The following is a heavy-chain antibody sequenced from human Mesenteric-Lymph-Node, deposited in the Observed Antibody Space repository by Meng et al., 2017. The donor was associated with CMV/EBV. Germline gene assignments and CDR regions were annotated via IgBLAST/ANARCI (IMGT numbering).Heavy chain of an antibody. CDR1: GGSINSHY. CDR2: FYYTGYT. CDR3: ATGTYYCSSTSCYPDV. J-gene: IGHJ6*02. Sequence: GSLRLSCTVSGGSINSHYWSWIRQPPGKGLEWIGYFYYTGYTNYNPSLKSRATISADTSKNQFSLKLSSVTAADTAVYYCATGTYYCSSTSCYPDVWGQGTTVTVSS. D-gene: IGHD2-2*01. V-gene: IGHV4-59*11.